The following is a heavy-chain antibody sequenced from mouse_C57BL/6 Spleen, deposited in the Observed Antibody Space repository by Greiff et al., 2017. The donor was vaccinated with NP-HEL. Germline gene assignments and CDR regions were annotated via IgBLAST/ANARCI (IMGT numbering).Heavy chain of an antibody. D-gene: IGHD2-13*01. CDR1: GFTFSSYA. V-gene: IGHV5-4*01. Sequence: DVMLVESGGGLVKPGGSLKLSCAASGFTFSSYAMSWVRQTPEKRLEWVATISDGGSYTYYPDNVKGRFTISRDNAKNNLYLQMSHLKSEDTAMYYCARDDFGEYFDYWGQGTTLTVSS. CDR3: ARDDFGEYFDY. J-gene: IGHJ2*01. CDR2: ISDGGSYT.